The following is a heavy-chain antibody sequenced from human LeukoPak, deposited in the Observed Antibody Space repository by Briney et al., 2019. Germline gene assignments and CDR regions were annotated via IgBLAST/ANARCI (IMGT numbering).Heavy chain of an antibody. Sequence: ASVKVSCKVSGYTLTELPIHWVRQAPGKGLEWMGGFDPDDGETVYAQMFQGRVTMTEDTSSDTASMELSSLRSEDTAVYYCVGGLYCSSTSCSYWGQGTLVAVSS. J-gene: IGHJ4*02. V-gene: IGHV1-24*01. CDR3: VGGLYCSSTSCSY. CDR2: FDPDDGET. D-gene: IGHD2-2*01. CDR1: GYTLTELP.